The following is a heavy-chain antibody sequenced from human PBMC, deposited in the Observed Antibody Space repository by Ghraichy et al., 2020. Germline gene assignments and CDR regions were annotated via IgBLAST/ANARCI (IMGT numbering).Heavy chain of an antibody. CDR2: ITWNGGDT. V-gene: IGHV3-43*01. CDR1: GFTFDVYT. Sequence: GGSLRLSCAASGFTFDVYTMHWVRQAPGKGLEWVSLITWNGGDTSYADSVRGRFTISRENSKNSLYLQMNSLRTEDTALYYCVKDNMYYDSRGYYSYYYGLDVWGEGTTVTVS. D-gene: IGHD3-22*01. J-gene: IGHJ6*02. CDR3: VKDNMYYDSRGYYSYYYGLDV.